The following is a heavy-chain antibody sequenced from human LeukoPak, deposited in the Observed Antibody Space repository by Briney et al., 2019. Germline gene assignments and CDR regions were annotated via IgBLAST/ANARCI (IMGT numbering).Heavy chain of an antibody. CDR1: GYSFTTYW. CDR2: IYPGDSDT. J-gene: IGHJ4*02. V-gene: IGHV5-51*01. D-gene: IGHD2-15*01. CDR3: ASHELYCSGGSCRDY. Sequence: GEPLKISCKGSGYSFTTYWIGWVRQMPGKGLEWMGIIYPGDSDTKYSPSFEGQVIISADKSISTAYLQWSSLKASDTAMYYCASHELYCSGGSCRDYWGQGTLVTVSS.